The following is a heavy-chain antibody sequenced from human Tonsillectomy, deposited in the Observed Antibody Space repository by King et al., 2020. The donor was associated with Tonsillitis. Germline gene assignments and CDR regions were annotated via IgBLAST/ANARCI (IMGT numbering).Heavy chain of an antibody. Sequence: VQLVESGGGVVQPGRSLRLSCAASGFTFSNYAMHWVRQAPGKGLEWVVVISYDGTNKKYADSVKGRFTISRDNSKNTLYLQMNSLRAGDTAGYYCAKGGGTRRWLYYYGLDVWGQGTTVTVSS. CDR3: AKGGGTRRWLYYYGLDV. CDR1: GFTFSNYA. CDR2: ISYDGTNK. J-gene: IGHJ6*02. V-gene: IGHV3-30*18. D-gene: IGHD4-23*01.